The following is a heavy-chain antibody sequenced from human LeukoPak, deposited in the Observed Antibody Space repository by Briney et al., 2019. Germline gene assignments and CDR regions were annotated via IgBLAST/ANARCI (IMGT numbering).Heavy chain of an antibody. J-gene: IGHJ4*02. Sequence: SETLSLTCAVYGGSFSGYYWSWIRQPPGKGLEWIGYIYYSGSTNYNPSLKSRVTISVDTSKNQFSLKLSSVTAADTAVYYCARLYDKVNYWGQGTLVTVSS. D-gene: IGHD3-22*01. CDR2: IYYSGST. CDR3: ARLYDKVNY. CDR1: GGSFSGYY. V-gene: IGHV4-59*01.